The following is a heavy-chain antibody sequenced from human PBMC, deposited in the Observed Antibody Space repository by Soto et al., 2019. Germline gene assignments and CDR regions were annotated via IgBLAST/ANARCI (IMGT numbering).Heavy chain of an antibody. CDR3: ASGYTSAAFDI. D-gene: IGHD5-18*01. J-gene: IGHJ3*02. CDR2: IIPILGIA. V-gene: IGHV1-69*02. Sequence: ASVKVSCKASGGTFSSYTISWVRQAPGQGLEWMGRIIPILGIANYAQKFQGRVTVTADKSTSTAYMELSSLRSEDTAVYYCASGYTSAAFDIWGQGTMVTVSS. CDR1: GGTFSSYT.